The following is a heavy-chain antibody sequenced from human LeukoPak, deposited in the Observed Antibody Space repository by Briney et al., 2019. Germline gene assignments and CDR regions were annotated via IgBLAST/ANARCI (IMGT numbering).Heavy chain of an antibody. V-gene: IGHV3-30*02. D-gene: IGHD3-3*01. CDR3: AKESSADFWSGYSYFDY. Sequence: GGSLRLSCAASGFTFSDYGMRWVRQAPGKGLEWVAFIRYDGTIKYYADSVKGRFTISRDNSKNTVYLQMNSLRAADTAVYSCAKESSADFWSGYSYFDYWGQGTLVTVSS. CDR2: IRYDGTIK. J-gene: IGHJ4*02. CDR1: GFTFSDYG.